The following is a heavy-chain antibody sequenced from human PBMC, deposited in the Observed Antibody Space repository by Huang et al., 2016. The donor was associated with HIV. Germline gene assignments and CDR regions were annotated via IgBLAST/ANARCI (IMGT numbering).Heavy chain of an antibody. CDR3: ARVRCSSTSCYGMDV. J-gene: IGHJ6*02. CDR1: GYTFTSYY. V-gene: IGHV1-46*01. Sequence: QVQLVQSGAEVKQPGASVKVSCKASGYTFTSYYMHWVRQAPGQGLEWMGIINPSGGSTSYAQKFQGRVTMTRDTSTSTVYMELSSLRSEDTAVYYWARVRCSSTSCYGMDVWGQGTTVTVSS. D-gene: IGHD2-2*01. CDR2: INPSGGST.